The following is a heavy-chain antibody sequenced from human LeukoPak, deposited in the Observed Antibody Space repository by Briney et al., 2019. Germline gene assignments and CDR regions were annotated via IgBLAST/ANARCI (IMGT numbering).Heavy chain of an antibody. D-gene: IGHD2-2*01. Sequence: GGSLRLSCAASGFTFSSYEMNWVRQAPGKGLEWVSYISSSGSAIYYADSVKGRFTISRDNAKNSLYLQMNSLRAEDTAVYYCARDGGYCSSSSCLSAPYYYYYYGTDVWGKGTTVTVSS. CDR2: ISSSGSAI. J-gene: IGHJ6*04. V-gene: IGHV3-48*03. CDR1: GFTFSSYE. CDR3: ARDGGYCSSSSCLSAPYYYYYYGTDV.